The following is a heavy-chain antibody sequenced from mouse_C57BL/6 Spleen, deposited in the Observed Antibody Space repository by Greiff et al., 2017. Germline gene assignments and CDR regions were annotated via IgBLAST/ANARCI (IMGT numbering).Heavy chain of an antibody. CDR3: TRRGEAGV. V-gene: IGHV14-4*01. Sequence: EVQLQQSGAELVRPGASVKLSCTASGFNIKDDYMHWVKQRPEQGLEWIGWIDPENGDTEYASKFQGKATITADTSSNTAYLQLSSLTSEDTAVYYCTRRGEAGVWGTGTTVTVSS. CDR1: GFNIKDDY. CDR2: IDPENGDT. J-gene: IGHJ1*03.